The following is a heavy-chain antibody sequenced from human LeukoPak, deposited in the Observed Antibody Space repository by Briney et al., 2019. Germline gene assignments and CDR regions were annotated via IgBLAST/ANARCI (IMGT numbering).Heavy chain of an antibody. D-gene: IGHD2-2*01. Sequence: ASVKVSCKASGYTFTGYYIHWVRQAPGQGLEWVGWISPNSGGTNYAQNFQGRVTMTRDTSISTAYMELSRLRSDDTAVYYCAREETYCSSTSCHLDYWSQGTLVTVSS. CDR3: AREETYCSSTSCHLDY. V-gene: IGHV1-2*02. J-gene: IGHJ4*02. CDR2: ISPNSGGT. CDR1: GYTFTGYY.